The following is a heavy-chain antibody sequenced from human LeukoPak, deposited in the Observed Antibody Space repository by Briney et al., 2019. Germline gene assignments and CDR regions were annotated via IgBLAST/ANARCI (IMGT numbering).Heavy chain of an antibody. Sequence: GGSLRLSCAASGFTFSSYAVSWVRQAPGKGLEWVSAISGSGGSTYYADSVKCRFTISRDNSKNTLYLQMNSLRAEDTAVYYCAKDSGRHTPQDYWGQGTLVTVSS. CDR3: AKDSGRHTPQDY. CDR1: GFTFSSYA. CDR2: ISGSGGST. V-gene: IGHV3-23*01. J-gene: IGHJ4*02. D-gene: IGHD1-26*01.